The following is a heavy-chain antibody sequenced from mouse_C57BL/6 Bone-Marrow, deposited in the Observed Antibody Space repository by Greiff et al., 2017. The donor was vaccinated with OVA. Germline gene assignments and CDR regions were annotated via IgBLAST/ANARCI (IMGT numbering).Heavy chain of an antibody. CDR3: ASPYYSNLYYYAMDY. V-gene: IGHV1-78*01. CDR1: GYTFTDHT. CDR2: ISPRDGST. J-gene: IGHJ4*01. D-gene: IGHD2-5*01. Sequence: QLQLKQSDAELVKPGASVKISCKVSGYTFTDHTIHWMKQRPEQGLEWIGYISPRDGSTKYNEKFKGKATLTADKSSSTAYMQLNSLTSEDSSVYFCASPYYSNLYYYAMDYWGQGTSVTVSS.